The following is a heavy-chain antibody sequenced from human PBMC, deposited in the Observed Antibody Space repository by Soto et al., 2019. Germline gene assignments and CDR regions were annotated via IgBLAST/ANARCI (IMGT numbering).Heavy chain of an antibody. CDR3: AKDQLRIMIRGIIPEI. CDR1: GFTFSSYA. Sequence: EVHLLESGGGLVQPGGSLRLSCAASGFTFSSYAMSWVRQAPGKGLEWVSAITYSGDSTNYADSVKGRFTISRDNSKNRLYLQMNSLGAEDTAVYYCAKDQLRIMIRGIIPEIWGQGTLVTVSS. J-gene: IGHJ4*02. D-gene: IGHD3-10*01. CDR2: ITYSGDST. V-gene: IGHV3-23*01.